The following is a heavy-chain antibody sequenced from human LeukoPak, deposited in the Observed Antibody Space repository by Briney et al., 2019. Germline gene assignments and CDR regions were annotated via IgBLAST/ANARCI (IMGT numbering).Heavy chain of an antibody. CDR2: INPNSGAT. CDR1: GYTFSGYY. J-gene: IGHJ4*02. Sequence: ASVKVSCKASGYTFSGYYMHWVRQAPGQGLEWMGWINPNSGATEYAQNFQGRVTMTRDTSISTAYMELTSLRSDDTAVYYCARGIAVAGRGGFDYWGQGTLVTVSS. V-gene: IGHV1-2*02. CDR3: ARGIAVAGRGGFDY. D-gene: IGHD6-19*01.